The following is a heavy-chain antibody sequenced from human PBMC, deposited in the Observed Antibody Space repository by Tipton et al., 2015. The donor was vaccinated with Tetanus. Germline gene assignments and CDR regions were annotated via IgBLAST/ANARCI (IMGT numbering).Heavy chain of an antibody. Sequence: QVQLVQSGPEVKKPGASVKVSCKASGYTFTSYAVTWVRQAPGQGLEWMGWISGYNGNSNFTQKFQGRLTMTRDTSTSTAYMELRSLRSDDTAVYCCARHIMITFGGVIAQPTFDSWGEGTLVTVSS. J-gene: IGHJ4*02. D-gene: IGHD3-16*02. CDR1: GYTFTSYA. CDR3: ARHIMITFGGVIAQPTFDS. CDR2: ISGYNGNS. V-gene: IGHV1-18*01.